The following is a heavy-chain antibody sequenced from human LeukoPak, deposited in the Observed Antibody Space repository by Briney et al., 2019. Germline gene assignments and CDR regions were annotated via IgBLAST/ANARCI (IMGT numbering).Heavy chain of an antibody. CDR2: ISSSSYI. Sequence: GGSLRLSCAASGFTFSSYSMNWVRQAPGKGLEWVSSISSSSYIYYADTVKGRFTISRDNAKNSLYLQMNSLRAEDTAVYYCARGRGYYDFWSGPDAFDIWGQGTMVTVSS. D-gene: IGHD3-3*01. CDR1: GFTFSSYS. CDR3: ARGRGYYDFWSGPDAFDI. J-gene: IGHJ3*02. V-gene: IGHV3-21*01.